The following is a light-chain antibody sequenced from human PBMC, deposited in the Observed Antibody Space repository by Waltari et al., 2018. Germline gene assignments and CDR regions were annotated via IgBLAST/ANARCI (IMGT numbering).Light chain of an antibody. Sequence: DIVMTQSPATLSVSPGERATLSCRASQSVSSNLAWYQQKPGQAPRRLIYGASTRATGIPARFSGSGSGTEFTLTISSLQSEDFAVYYCQQYNNWPLSWTFGQGTKVEIK. CDR3: QQYNNWPLSWT. CDR1: QSVSSN. J-gene: IGKJ1*01. CDR2: GAS. V-gene: IGKV3-15*01.